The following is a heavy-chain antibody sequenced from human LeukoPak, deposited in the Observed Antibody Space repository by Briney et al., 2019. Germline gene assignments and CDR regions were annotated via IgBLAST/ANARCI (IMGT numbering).Heavy chain of an antibody. D-gene: IGHD2-2*01. CDR2: INSNSGGT. Sequence: ASVKVSCKASGYTFTGYYMHWVRQAPGQGLEWMGWINSNSGGTNYAQKFQGRVTMTRDTSISTAYMELSRLRSDDTAVYYCASSYCSSTSCYRDAFDIWGQGTMVTVSS. V-gene: IGHV1-2*02. J-gene: IGHJ3*02. CDR1: GYTFTGYY. CDR3: ASSYCSSTSCYRDAFDI.